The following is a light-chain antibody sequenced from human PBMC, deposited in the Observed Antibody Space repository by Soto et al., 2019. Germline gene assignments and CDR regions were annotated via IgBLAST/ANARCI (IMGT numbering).Light chain of an antibody. CDR3: QQYYNWPPYT. CDR2: GAS. CDR1: ETIRTN. Sequence: IVMTQSPATLSVSQGERVTLSCRASETIRTNLAWFQQKPGQTPRLLIFGASTSATGIPTRFTGSGSETEFTLTIGSLQSEELAVYYCQQYYNWPPYTFGQGTKLEIK. V-gene: IGKV3-15*01. J-gene: IGKJ2*01.